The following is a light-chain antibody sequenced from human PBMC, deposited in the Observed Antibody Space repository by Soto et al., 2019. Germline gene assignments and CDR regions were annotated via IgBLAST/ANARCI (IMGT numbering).Light chain of an antibody. CDR3: QRSFTTPLT. CDR1: QSISSY. Sequence: DIQMTQSPSSLSASVGDRVTITCRASQSISSYLHWYQQKPGKAPKLLIYAASSLQSGVPSRFSVSGSGTDFTLTSSSLQPEDFATYYCQRSFTTPLTFGGGTKVEIK. CDR2: AAS. V-gene: IGKV1-39*01. J-gene: IGKJ4*01.